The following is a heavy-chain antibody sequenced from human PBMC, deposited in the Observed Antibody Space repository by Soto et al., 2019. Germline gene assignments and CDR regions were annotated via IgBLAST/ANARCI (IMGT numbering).Heavy chain of an antibody. CDR2: TYYRSKWYN. J-gene: IGHJ3*02. D-gene: IGHD6-19*01. CDR1: GDRVSSNSAA. CDR3: AREVKPGIAVAGAFDI. Sequence: SQTLSLTCAISGDRVSSNSAAWNWIRQSPSRGLEWLGRTYYRSKWYNDYAVSVKSRITINPDTSKNQFSLQLNSVTPEDTAVYYCAREVKPGIAVAGAFDIWGQGTMVTVSS. V-gene: IGHV6-1*01.